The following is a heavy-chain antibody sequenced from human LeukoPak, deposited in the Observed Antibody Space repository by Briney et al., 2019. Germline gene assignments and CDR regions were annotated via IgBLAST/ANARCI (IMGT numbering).Heavy chain of an antibody. D-gene: IGHD3-10*01. V-gene: IGHV4-59*01. CDR3: ARENLGSSYGSYFDY. Sequence: PSETLSLTCTVSGGSISSYYWSWIRQPPGKGLEWIGSIYYSGSTNYNPSLKSRVTISVDTSKNQFSLKLSSVTAADTAVYYCARENLGSSYGSYFDYWGQGTLVTVSS. J-gene: IGHJ4*02. CDR2: IYYSGST. CDR1: GGSISSYY.